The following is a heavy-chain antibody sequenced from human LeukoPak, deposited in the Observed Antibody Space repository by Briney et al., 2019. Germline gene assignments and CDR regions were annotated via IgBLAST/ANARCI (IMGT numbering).Heavy chain of an antibody. CDR2: ISGSGGST. V-gene: IGHV3-23*01. CDR3: AKGARGGSCFDY. D-gene: IGHD6-13*01. J-gene: IGHJ4*02. Sequence: GGSLRLSCAASGFSFSSCNMNWVRQAPGKGLEWVSAISGSGGSTYYADSVKGRFTISRDNSKNTLYLQMNSLRAEDTAVYYCAKGARGGSCFDYWGQGTLVTVSS. CDR1: GFSFSSCN.